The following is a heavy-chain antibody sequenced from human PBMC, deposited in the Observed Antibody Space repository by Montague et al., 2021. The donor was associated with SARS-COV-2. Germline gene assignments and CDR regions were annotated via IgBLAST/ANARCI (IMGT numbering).Heavy chain of an antibody. CDR3: ASAFYGDHWAFDV. Sequence: CAISGDSVSTTSASWYLLRQSPSRGLEWLGRTYYRSWWWSQYPGSLESRITISGDTSKNQFSLQLNSVTSDDTAVYYCASAFYGDHWAFDVWGQGTMVTVSS. J-gene: IGHJ3*01. CDR2: TYYRSWWWS. V-gene: IGHV6-1*01. D-gene: IGHD3-3*02. CDR1: GDSVSTTSAS.